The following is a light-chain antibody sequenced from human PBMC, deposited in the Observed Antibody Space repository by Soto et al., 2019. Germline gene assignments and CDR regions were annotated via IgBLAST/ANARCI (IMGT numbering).Light chain of an antibody. CDR1: QSVSSSY. J-gene: IGKJ1*01. Sequence: EIVLTQSPGTLSLSPGARATLSCRASQSVSSSYLAWYQQKPGQAPRLLIYGASSRATGIPDRFSGSGSGTDFTLTISRLEPEDFAVYYCQQYGSSAPTTFGQGTKVDIK. V-gene: IGKV3-20*01. CDR2: GAS. CDR3: QQYGSSAPTT.